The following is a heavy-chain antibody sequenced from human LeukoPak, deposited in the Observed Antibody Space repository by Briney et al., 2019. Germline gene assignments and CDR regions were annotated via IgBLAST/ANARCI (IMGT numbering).Heavy chain of an antibody. J-gene: IGHJ4*02. D-gene: IGHD1-26*01. CDR1: GYSISSGYY. Sequence: SETLSLTCTVSGYSISSGYYWGWVRQPPGKGLEWIGSIYHSGITYYNPSLKSRVTISVDTSKNQFSLKLSSVTAADTAVYYCAREYSGSYYVDYFDYWGQGTLVTVSS. CDR2: IYHSGIT. V-gene: IGHV4-38-2*02. CDR3: AREYSGSYYVDYFDY.